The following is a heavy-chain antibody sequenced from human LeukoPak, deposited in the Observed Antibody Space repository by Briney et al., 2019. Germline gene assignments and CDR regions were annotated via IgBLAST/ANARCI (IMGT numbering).Heavy chain of an antibody. Sequence: RGESLKISCKGSGYDFPRHWIGWVRQMAGRGLEWMGIIYPGDSDSTYSPSFQGQVTISADKSISTAYLQWGSLKASDTAMYYCARRANLGYCSGGSCYNQAFDIWGQGTVVTVSS. J-gene: IGHJ3*02. D-gene: IGHD2-15*01. CDR2: IYPGDSDS. CDR3: ARRANLGYCSGGSCYNQAFDI. V-gene: IGHV5-51*01. CDR1: GYDFPRHW.